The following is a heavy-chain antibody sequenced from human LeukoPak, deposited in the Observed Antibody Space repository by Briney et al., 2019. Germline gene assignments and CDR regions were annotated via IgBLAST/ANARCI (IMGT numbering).Heavy chain of an antibody. CDR2: IYDSGNT. D-gene: IGHD2-21*02. CDR1: GGPIKSTNSY. J-gene: IGHJ3*02. CDR3: ARKYCGGGCYSGVGVFDI. V-gene: IGHV4-39*01. Sequence: SETLSLTCTVSGGPIKSTNSYWVWIRQPPGKGLGWIGTIYDSGNTYYNPSLMSRVTISVDTSKKQFSLKLSSVTAADTALYYCARKYCGGGCYSGVGVFDIWGQGTVVTVSS.